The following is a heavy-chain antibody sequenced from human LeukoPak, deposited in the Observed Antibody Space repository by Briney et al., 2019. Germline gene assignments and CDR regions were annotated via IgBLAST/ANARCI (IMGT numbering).Heavy chain of an antibody. Sequence: SETLSLTCTVSGYSISSGYYWSWIRQPAGKGLEWIGRIYTSGSTNYNPSLKSRVTISVDTSKNQFSLKLSSVTAADTAVYYCARGYSGYGWFYYYMDVWGKGTTVTISS. CDR1: GYSISSGYY. D-gene: IGHD5-12*01. CDR2: IYTSGST. V-gene: IGHV4-61*02. CDR3: ARGYSGYGWFYYYMDV. J-gene: IGHJ6*03.